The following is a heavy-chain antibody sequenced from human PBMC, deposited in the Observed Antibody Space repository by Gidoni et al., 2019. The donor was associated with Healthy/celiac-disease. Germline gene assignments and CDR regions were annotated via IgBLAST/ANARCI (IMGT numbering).Heavy chain of an antibody. J-gene: IGHJ4*02. Sequence: EVQLVESGGGLVQPGRSLSLSCTASGFTFGAYAMSWFRQAQGKGLEWVGFSRSKAYGGTKEYAASVKGRFTISRDDSKSIAYLQMNSLKTEDTAVYYCTRDGPEGYYDSSGYYFGYWGQGTLVTVSS. V-gene: IGHV3-49*03. CDR3: TRDGPEGYYDSSGYYFGY. D-gene: IGHD3-22*01. CDR2: SRSKAYGGTK. CDR1: GFTFGAYA.